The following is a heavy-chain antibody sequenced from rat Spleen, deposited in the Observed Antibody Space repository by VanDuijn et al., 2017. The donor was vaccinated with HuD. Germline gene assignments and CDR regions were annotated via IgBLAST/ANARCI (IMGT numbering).Heavy chain of an antibody. J-gene: IGHJ2*01. CDR1: GFTFNNYV. CDR2: NSYDGIST. CDR3: AMGSHYHDVPYYYEY. D-gene: IGHD1-12*02. V-gene: IGHV5-29*01. Sequence: EVQLVESGGGLVQPGRSLKLSCAASGFTFNNYVMAWVRQSPTKGLEWVATNSYDGISTYYRDSVRGRFTISSDNAKSTLSLQMDSLKSEDTATYYCAMGSHYHDVPYYYEYWGQGVMVTVSA.